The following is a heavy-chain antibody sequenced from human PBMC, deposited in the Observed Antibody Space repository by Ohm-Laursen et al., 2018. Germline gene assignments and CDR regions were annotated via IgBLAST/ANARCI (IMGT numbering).Heavy chain of an antibody. CDR1: GASINSHH. CDR2: VYYSGST. Sequence: SDTLSLTCTVSGASINSHHWSFIRQPPGKGLEWIAFVYYSGSTYYNPSPKSRVSMSVDTSNNQFSLQLRYVTAADTAVYYCASSGSPSRAWYSFDSWGQGTLVTVSS. CDR3: ASSGSPSRAWYSFDS. J-gene: IGHJ4*02. D-gene: IGHD6-13*01. V-gene: IGHV4-59*07.